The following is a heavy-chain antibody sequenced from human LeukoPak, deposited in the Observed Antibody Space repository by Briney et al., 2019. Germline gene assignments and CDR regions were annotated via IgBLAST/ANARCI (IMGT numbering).Heavy chain of an antibody. D-gene: IGHD2-2*03. J-gene: IGHJ6*03. CDR3: ARHGYCSSTSCSVYMDV. V-gene: IGHV4-39*01. CDR2: IYYSGST. CDR1: GGSISSSSYY. Sequence: PSETLSLTCTVSGGSISSSSYYWGWIRQPPGKGLEWIGSIYYSGSTYYNPSLKSRVTISVDTSKNQFSLKLSSVTAADTAVYYCARHGYCSSTSCSVYMDVRGKGTTVTVSS.